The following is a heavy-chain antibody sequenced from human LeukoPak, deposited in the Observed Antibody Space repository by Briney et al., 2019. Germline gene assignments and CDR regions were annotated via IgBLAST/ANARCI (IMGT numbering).Heavy chain of an antibody. CDR1: GGSISSYY. Sequence: SVTLSLTCTVSGGSISSYYRSWIRQPPGKGLEWIGYIYYSGSTNYNPSLKSRVTISVDTSKNQFSLKLSSVTAADTAVYYCARGLRGYSDYWGQGTLVTVPS. CDR2: IYYSGST. CDR3: ARGLRGYSDY. D-gene: IGHD5-18*01. J-gene: IGHJ4*02. V-gene: IGHV4-59*01.